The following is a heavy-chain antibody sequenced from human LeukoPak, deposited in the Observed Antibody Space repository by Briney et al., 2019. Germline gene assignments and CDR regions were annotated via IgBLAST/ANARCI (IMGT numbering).Heavy chain of an antibody. CDR1: GYTFTGYY. D-gene: IGHD1/OR15-1a*01. CDR2: INPNSGAT. J-gene: IGHJ3*01. Sequence: ASVEVSCKASGYTFTGYYLHWVRQAPGQGLEWMGWINPNSGATSYAQKFQGRVTMTRDTSINTGYMELSRLRSDDTAVYYCARDDAHSEQNAFDVWGQGTLVTVSS. V-gene: IGHV1-2*02. CDR3: ARDDAHSEQNAFDV.